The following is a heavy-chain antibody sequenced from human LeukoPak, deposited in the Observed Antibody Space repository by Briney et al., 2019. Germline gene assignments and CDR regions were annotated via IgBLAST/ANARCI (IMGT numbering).Heavy chain of an antibody. CDR3: ARGGDGYNHLDY. Sequence: GGSLRLSCAASGFAFSSYDMHWVRQATGKGLEWVSAIGTAGDTYYPGSVKGRFTISRENAKNSLYLQMNSLRAGDTAVYYCARGGDGYNHLDYWGQGTLVTVSS. V-gene: IGHV3-13*01. D-gene: IGHD5-24*01. J-gene: IGHJ4*02. CDR1: GFAFSSYD. CDR2: IGTAGDT.